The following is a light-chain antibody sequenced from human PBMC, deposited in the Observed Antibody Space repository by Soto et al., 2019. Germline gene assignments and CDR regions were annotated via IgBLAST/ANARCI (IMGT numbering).Light chain of an antibody. J-gene: IGLJ7*01. V-gene: IGLV2-8*01. CDR2: EVS. CDR1: SSDVGGYNY. CDR3: SSYAGSNNPL. Sequence: QSALTQPPSASGSPGQSVTISCTGTSSDVGGYNYVFWYQQHPGKAPKLMIYEVSKRPSGVPDRFSGSKSGNTASLTVSGLQAEDEADYYCSSYAGSNNPLFGGGTQLTVL.